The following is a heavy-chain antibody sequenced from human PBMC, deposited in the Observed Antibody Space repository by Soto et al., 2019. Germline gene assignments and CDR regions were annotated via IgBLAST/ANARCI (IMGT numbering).Heavy chain of an antibody. CDR1: GFSLSTSGMS. V-gene: IGHV2-70*13. J-gene: IGHJ4*02. D-gene: IGHD6-19*01. CDR2: IDWADDK. CDR3: ARGTARAGADY. Sequence: SGPTLVNPTQTPTLTCSFSGFSLSTSGMSVSWVRQPPGKALEWLAMIDWADDKYFNASLGTRLTISRDTSRDQVVLTMLNMDPVDTATYYCARGTARAGADYWGPGTPVTVSS.